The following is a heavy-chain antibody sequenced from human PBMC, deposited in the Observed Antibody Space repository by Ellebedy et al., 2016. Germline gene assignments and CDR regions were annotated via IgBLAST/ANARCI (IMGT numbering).Heavy chain of an antibody. Sequence: GGSLRLSXAASGFTFSSYGMHWVRQAPGKGLEWVAVISYDGSNKYYADSVKGRFTISRDNSKNTLYLQMNSLRAEDTAVYYCARDVFDQWLVPDYWGQGTLVTVSS. CDR2: ISYDGSNK. J-gene: IGHJ4*02. CDR1: GFTFSSYG. CDR3: ARDVFDQWLVPDY. D-gene: IGHD6-19*01. V-gene: IGHV3-30*03.